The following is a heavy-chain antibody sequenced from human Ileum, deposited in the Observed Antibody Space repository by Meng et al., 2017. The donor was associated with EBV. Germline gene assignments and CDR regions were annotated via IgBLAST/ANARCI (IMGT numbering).Heavy chain of an antibody. CDR1: GDSVSSNSAA. D-gene: IGHD6-13*01. CDR3: ARGAYTSTWF. V-gene: IGHV6-1*01. CDR2: TYYRSKWYY. Sequence: QVQRQQCGPGLVQPSHTLSRRCAISGDSVSSNSAAWHWIRQSPSRGLEWLGRTYYRSKWYYDYAVSVKSRMTINPDTSKNQFSLQLNSVTPEDTAVYYCARGAYTSTWFWGQGTLVTVSS. J-gene: IGHJ1*01.